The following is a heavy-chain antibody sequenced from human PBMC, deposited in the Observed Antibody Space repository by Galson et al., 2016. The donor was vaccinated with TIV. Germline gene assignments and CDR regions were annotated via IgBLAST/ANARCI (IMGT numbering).Heavy chain of an antibody. CDR3: TTELGYCSGGYCYYFDY. CDR2: IKSNFDGGTT. V-gene: IGHV3-15*01. CDR1: GFIFSNAW. D-gene: IGHD2-15*01. J-gene: IGHJ4*02. Sequence: SLRLSCAASGFIFSNAWMSWVRQAPGKGLEWVGRIKSNFDGGTTDYAAPVKGRFTISRHDSKNTLFLQMNRLKTEDTAVYYCTTELGYCSGGYCYYFDYWGQGTLGTVSS.